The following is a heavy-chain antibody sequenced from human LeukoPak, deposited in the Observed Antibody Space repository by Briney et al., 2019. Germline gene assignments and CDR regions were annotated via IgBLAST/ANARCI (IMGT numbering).Heavy chain of an antibody. Sequence: SETLSFTCAVYGGSFSGYYWSWIRQPPGKGLEWIGEINHSGSTNYNPSLKSRVTISVDTSKNQFSLKLSSVTAADTAVYYCARVFKQQLTNWGQGTLVTVSS. J-gene: IGHJ4*02. CDR2: INHSGST. D-gene: IGHD6-13*01. V-gene: IGHV4-34*01. CDR1: GGSFSGYY. CDR3: ARVFKQQLTN.